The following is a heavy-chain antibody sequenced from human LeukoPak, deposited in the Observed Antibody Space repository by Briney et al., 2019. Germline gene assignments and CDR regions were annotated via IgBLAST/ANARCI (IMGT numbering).Heavy chain of an antibody. J-gene: IGHJ3*01. Sequence: PGGSLRLSCAASGFTFSSYGMHWVRQAPAKGLEWVAFIQYDGTNKDYADSVKGRFTISRDNSKNTLYLQMNSLRAEDTAVYYCAKDSSLHHCWGSNVNSFDVWGQGTMVTVSS. CDR2: IQYDGTNK. D-gene: IGHD7-27*01. V-gene: IGHV3-30*02. CDR1: GFTFSSYG. CDR3: AKDSSLHHCWGSNVNSFDV.